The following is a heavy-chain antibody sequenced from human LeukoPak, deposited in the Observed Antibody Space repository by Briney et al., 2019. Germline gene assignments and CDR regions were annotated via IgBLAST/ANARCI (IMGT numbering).Heavy chain of an antibody. CDR1: GFTFSSYG. V-gene: IGHV3-23*01. CDR3: ANDDVSGSYSVS. D-gene: IGHD3-10*01. CDR2: IGRDPTDR. J-gene: IGHJ5*02. Sequence: GGSLRLSCAASGFTFSSYGMSWVRQAPGKGLEWGSTIGRDPTDRDYADSVRGRFTISRDNSKNSLYLEMNSLRAEDTALYRCANDDVSGSYSVSWGQGTVVTVSS.